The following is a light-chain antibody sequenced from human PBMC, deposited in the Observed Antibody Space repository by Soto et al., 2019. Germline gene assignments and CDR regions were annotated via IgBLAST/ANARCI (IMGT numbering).Light chain of an antibody. V-gene: IGLV2-23*01. CDR3: SSYAGRVV. J-gene: IGLJ2*01. Sequence: QPVLTQPASVSGSPGQSITISCTVTSSDVGSYNLVSWYQQYPGKAPKLMIYEGTNRPSGVSNRFSGSKSGNTASLTISGLQAEDEAHYYCSSYAGRVVFGGGTKLTVL. CDR1: SSDVGSYNL. CDR2: EGT.